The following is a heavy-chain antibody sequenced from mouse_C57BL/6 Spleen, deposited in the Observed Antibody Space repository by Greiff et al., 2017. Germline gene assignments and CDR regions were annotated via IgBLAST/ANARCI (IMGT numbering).Heavy chain of an antibody. Sequence: QVQLQQPGAELVRPGSSVKLSCKASGYTFTSYWMHWVKQRPIQGLEWIGNIDPSDSETHYNQKFKDKATLTVDKSSSTAYMQLSSLTSEDSAVYYCARRGKLGLYYDAMDYWGQGTSVTVSS. J-gene: IGHJ4*01. CDR1: GYTFTSYW. CDR2: IDPSDSET. D-gene: IGHD4-1*01. CDR3: ARRGKLGLYYDAMDY. V-gene: IGHV1-52*01.